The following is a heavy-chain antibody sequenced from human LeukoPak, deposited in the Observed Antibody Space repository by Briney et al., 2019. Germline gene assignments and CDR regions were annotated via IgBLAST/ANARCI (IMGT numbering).Heavy chain of an antibody. V-gene: IGHV3-48*01. D-gene: IGHD3-3*01. J-gene: IGHJ6*03. CDR3: AKSGTIFGVVYYYYYMDV. Sequence: GGSLRLSCAASGFTFTTYSMNWVRQAPGKGLEWVSYIRSSGSPTYYADSVKGRFTISRDNSKNTLYLQMNSLRAEDTAVYYCAKSGTIFGVVYYYYYMDVWGKGTTVTVSS. CDR1: GFTFTTYS. CDR2: IRSSGSPT.